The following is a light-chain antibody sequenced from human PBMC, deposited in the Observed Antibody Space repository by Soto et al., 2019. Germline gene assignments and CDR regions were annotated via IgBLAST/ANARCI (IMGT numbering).Light chain of an antibody. CDR3: SSYTSSSLRV. J-gene: IGLJ1*01. Sequence: QSVLTQPASVSGSPGQSITISCTGTSSDVGGYNYVSWYQQHPGKAPKLMIYDVSNRPSGGSNRFSGSKSGNTASLTISGLQAEDEADYYCSSYTSSSLRVFGTGTKVTVL. V-gene: IGLV2-14*01. CDR2: DVS. CDR1: SSDVGGYNY.